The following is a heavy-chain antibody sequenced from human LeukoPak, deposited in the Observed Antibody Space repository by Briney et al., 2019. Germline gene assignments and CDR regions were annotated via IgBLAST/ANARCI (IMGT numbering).Heavy chain of an antibody. V-gene: IGHV3-48*04. Sequence: GGSLRLSCAASGFTFSSYSMNWVRQAPGKGLEWVSYISSSSSTIYYADSVKGRFTISRDNAKNPLYLQMNSLRAEDTAVYYCARDRLGIGTDYWGQGTLVTVSS. D-gene: IGHD7-27*01. J-gene: IGHJ4*02. CDR1: GFTFSSYS. CDR2: ISSSSSTI. CDR3: ARDRLGIGTDY.